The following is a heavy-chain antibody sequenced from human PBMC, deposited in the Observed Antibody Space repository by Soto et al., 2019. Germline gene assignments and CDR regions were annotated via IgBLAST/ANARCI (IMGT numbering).Heavy chain of an antibody. V-gene: IGHV3-30-3*01. CDR3: ARDLIVVVPAATWGYYYYGMDV. J-gene: IGHJ6*02. D-gene: IGHD2-2*01. CDR2: ISYDGSNK. Sequence: PGGSLRLSCAASGFTFSSYAMHWVRQAPGKGLEWVAVISYDGSNKYYADSVKGRLTISRDNSKNTLYLQMNSLRAEDTAVYYCARDLIVVVPAATWGYYYYGMDVWGQGTTVTVSS. CDR1: GFTFSSYA.